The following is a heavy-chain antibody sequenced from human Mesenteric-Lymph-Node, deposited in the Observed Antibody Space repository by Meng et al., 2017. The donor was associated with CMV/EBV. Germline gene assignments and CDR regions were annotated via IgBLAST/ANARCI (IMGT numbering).Heavy chain of an antibody. CDR3: AREGWSDP. CDR1: GYTFTTYA. CDR2: INTNTGNP. Sequence: SVKFSCKASGYTFTTYAMNWVRQAPGQGLEWMGWINTNTGNPTYAQGFTGRFVFSLDTSVNTAYLQISSLEAEDTAVYYCAREGWSDPWGQGTLVTVSS. J-gene: IGHJ5*02. V-gene: IGHV7-4-1*02.